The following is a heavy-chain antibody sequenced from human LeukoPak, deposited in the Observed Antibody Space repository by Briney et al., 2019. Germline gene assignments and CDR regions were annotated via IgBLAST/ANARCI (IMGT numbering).Heavy chain of an antibody. J-gene: IGHJ4*02. CDR3: AREMGYDNSGLDY. CDR2: TSGGGSYI. V-gene: IGHV3-21*06. D-gene: IGHD3-22*01. Sequence: GGSLRLSCAASGFTSSSYYINWVRQAPGKGLEWVSSTSGGGSYIYYADSVKGRFTISRDNAKNSLYLQMNSLRDEDTAVYYCAREMGYDNSGLDYWGQGTLVTVSS. CDR1: GFTSSSYY.